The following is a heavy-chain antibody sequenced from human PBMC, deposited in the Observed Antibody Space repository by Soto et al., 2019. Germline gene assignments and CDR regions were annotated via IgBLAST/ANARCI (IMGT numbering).Heavy chain of an antibody. CDR2: IYYSGST. D-gene: IGHD3-10*01. V-gene: IGHV4-31*03. CDR3: ARVFGFGGMDV. Sequence: SDTLSLTCTVSGDSINSGGYYWSWIRQHPGKGLEWIGYIYYSGSTYYNPSLKSRVTISVDTSKNQFSLKLSSVTAADTAVYYCARVFGFGGMDVWGQGTTVT. J-gene: IGHJ6*02. CDR1: GDSINSGGYY.